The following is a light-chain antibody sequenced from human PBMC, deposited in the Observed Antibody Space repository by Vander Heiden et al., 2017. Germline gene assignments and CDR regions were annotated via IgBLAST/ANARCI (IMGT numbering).Light chain of an antibody. CDR2: EVS. CDR1: SSDVFGYSC. Sequence: QSALTPPASVSGSPGQSISISCTGTSSDVFGYSCVSWYQQHPGKAPRLMIYEVSDRPSGVSNRFSGSKLGNTASLTISGLQPEDEADYYCSSYTTTSALVLFGGGTKVTV. J-gene: IGLJ2*01. CDR3: SSYTTTSALVL. V-gene: IGLV2-14*01.